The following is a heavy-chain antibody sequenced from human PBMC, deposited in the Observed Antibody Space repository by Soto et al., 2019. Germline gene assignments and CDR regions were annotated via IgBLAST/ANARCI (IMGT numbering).Heavy chain of an antibody. CDR3: ARPFAGMYSGYDPLDY. D-gene: IGHD5-12*01. CDR1: GGTFSSYT. V-gene: IGHV1-69*02. Sequence: QVQLVQSGAEVKKPGSSVKVSCQVSGGTFSSYTISWVRQAPGQGLEWMGRIIPILGITHYAQKFQGRVTITADKSTSTAFMELRSLRSEDTAVYYCARPFAGMYSGYDPLDYWGQGSLVTVSS. CDR2: IIPILGIT. J-gene: IGHJ4*02.